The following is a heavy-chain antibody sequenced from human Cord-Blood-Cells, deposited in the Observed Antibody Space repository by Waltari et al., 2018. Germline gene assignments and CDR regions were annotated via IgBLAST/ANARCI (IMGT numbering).Heavy chain of an antibody. CDR1: GFTVSSNY. V-gene: IGHV3-53*01. J-gene: IGHJ3*02. Sequence: EVQLVESGGGLIQTGGSLRRSCAASGFTVSSNYMSWVGQAPGKGLEWVSVIYSGGSTYYADSVKGRFTISRDNSKNTLYLQMNSLRAEDTAVYYCARGGYSGGGAFDIWGQGTMVTVSS. CDR3: ARGGYSGGGAFDI. CDR2: IYSGGST. D-gene: IGHD5-18*01.